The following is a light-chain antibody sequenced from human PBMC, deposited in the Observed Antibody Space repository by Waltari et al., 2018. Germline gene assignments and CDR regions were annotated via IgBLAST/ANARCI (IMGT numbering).Light chain of an antibody. CDR3: QQRSSWPRT. Sequence: DIVLPQSPATLSLSPGARATLSCRASQSINNYLAWYQQKPGQAPRLLIHSASNRATGIPARFSGSGSGTDFFLTISSLDPEDFAVYYCQQRSSWPRTFGQGTRVEIK. CDR2: SAS. CDR1: QSINNY. V-gene: IGKV3-11*01. J-gene: IGKJ1*01.